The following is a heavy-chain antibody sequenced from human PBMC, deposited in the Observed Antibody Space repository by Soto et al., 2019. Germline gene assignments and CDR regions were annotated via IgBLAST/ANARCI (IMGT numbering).Heavy chain of an antibody. Sequence: SETLSLTCTVSGGSISSGGYYWSWIRQHPGKGLEWIGYIYYSGSTYYNPSLKSRVTISVDTSKNQFSLKLSSVTAADTAVYYCARDRLLDKLRYFDYWGQGTLVTVSS. D-gene: IGHD3-9*01. CDR3: ARDRLLDKLRYFDY. J-gene: IGHJ4*02. V-gene: IGHV4-31*03. CDR2: IYYSGST. CDR1: GGSISSGGYY.